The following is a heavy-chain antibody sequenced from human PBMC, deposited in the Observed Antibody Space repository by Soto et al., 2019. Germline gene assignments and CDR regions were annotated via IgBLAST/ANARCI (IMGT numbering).Heavy chain of an antibody. J-gene: IGHJ4*02. D-gene: IGHD3-3*01. CDR1: GFNFSNYA. CDR2: ISGNSGTT. V-gene: IGHV3-23*01. Sequence: EVQLLESGGDFKQPGGSLRLSCEGSGFNFSNYALNWVRQAPGKRLEWVSVISGNSGTTYYAASVKGRFTISRDNSKKTLYLQITSLSPHDTAVYYCSKGRAITVFGVITPFDSWGQGTLVTVSS. CDR3: SKGRAITVFGVITPFDS.